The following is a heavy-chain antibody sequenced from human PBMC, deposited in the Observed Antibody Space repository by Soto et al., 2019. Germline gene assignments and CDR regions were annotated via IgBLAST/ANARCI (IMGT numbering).Heavy chain of an antibody. CDR2: MNPNSGNT. D-gene: IGHD6-19*01. Sequence: QVQLVQSGAEVKKPGASGKFSCKASGYTFPSYDINWLRQATGQGLEWMGWMNPNSGNTGYAQKFKGRVTMTRNTSISTAYMELSSLRSEDTAVYYCAREGGWRGYYYMDVWGKGTTVTVSS. CDR3: AREGGWRGYYYMDV. V-gene: IGHV1-8*01. J-gene: IGHJ6*03. CDR1: GYTFPSYD.